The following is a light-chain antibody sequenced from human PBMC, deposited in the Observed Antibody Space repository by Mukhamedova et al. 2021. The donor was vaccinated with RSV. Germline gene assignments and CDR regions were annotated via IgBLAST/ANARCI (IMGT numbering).Light chain of an antibody. J-gene: IGKJ4*01. CDR3: QHFKTWPLG. CDR1: QGIDDF. V-gene: IGKV1-9*01. Sequence: ITCRASQGIDDFLAWYQQKPGKVPKLLIYRVSTLQSGVPSRFSGSGSGTEFTLTISSLQPEGFATYYCQHFKTWPLGFGGGTKVE. CDR2: RVS.